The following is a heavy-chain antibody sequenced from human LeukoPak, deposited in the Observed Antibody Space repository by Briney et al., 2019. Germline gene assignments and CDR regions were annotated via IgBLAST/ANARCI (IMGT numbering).Heavy chain of an antibody. D-gene: IGHD3-22*01. CDR1: GDSVSSSSYY. J-gene: IGHJ4*02. Sequence: SETLSLTCTVSGDSVSSSSYYWGWIRQPPGKGLEWIGSIYYSGTTSYNPSLKSRVTISVDTSKNQFSLKLSSVTAADTAVYYCARDRKYYYDSSPYFDYWGQGTLVTVSS. V-gene: IGHV4-39*07. CDR3: ARDRKYYYDSSPYFDY. CDR2: IYYSGTT.